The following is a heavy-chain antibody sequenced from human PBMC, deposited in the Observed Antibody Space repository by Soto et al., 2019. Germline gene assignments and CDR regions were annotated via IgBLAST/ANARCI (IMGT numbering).Heavy chain of an antibody. Sequence: QVQLVQSGAEVKKPGASVKVSCKASGYTFTNFGISWVRQAPGQGLEWMGWISAYNGNTNYAQNFQGRVTMTTDTSPSNSYMEPWSLRADDTAVYYCVRGGTPLDYGGQGTLATVSS. D-gene: IGHD3-16*01. CDR2: ISAYNGNT. CDR1: GYTFTNFG. CDR3: VRGGTPLDY. J-gene: IGHJ4*02. V-gene: IGHV1-18*01.